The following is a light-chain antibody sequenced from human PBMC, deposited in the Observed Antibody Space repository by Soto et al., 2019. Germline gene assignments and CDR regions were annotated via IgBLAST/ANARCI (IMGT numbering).Light chain of an antibody. CDR2: EVS. CDR1: SSDVGSYDF. Sequence: QSVLTQPASVSGSPGQSITMSCTGTSSDVGSYDFVSWYQQHPGKAPKLQIYEVSNRPSGVSARFSGSKSDNTASLTISGLQAADEADYFCSSYSSSTVRYVFGSGTKLTVL. V-gene: IGLV2-14*01. J-gene: IGLJ1*01. CDR3: SSYSSSTVRYV.